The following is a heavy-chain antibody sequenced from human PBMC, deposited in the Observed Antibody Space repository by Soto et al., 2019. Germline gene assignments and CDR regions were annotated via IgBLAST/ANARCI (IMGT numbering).Heavy chain of an antibody. J-gene: IGHJ4*02. CDR1: GGSISSSSYY. CDR2: IYYSGST. V-gene: IGHV4-39*01. CDR3: ARRIKWLRLLDY. D-gene: IGHD5-12*01. Sequence: SETLSLTCTVSGGSISSSSYYWGWIRQPPGKGLEWIGSIYYSGSTYYNPSLKSRVTISVDTSKNQFSLKLSSVTAADTAVYYCARRIKWLRLLDYWGQGTLVTVSS.